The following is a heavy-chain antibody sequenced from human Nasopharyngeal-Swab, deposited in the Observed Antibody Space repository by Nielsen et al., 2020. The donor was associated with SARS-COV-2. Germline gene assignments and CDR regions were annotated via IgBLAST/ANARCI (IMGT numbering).Heavy chain of an antibody. V-gene: IGHV4-39*01. Sequence: SATLSLTCTVSGGSISSSDYYWVWIRQPPGKGLEWIGSIYYSGSTYYNPSLKCRVTMSMDSSKNQFSLKLSSVTAADTAVYFCARRYYYDSRGYYGFDYWGHGTLVTVSS. J-gene: IGHJ4*01. CDR2: IYYSGST. CDR1: GGSISSSDYY. D-gene: IGHD3-22*01. CDR3: ARRYYYDSRGYYGFDY.